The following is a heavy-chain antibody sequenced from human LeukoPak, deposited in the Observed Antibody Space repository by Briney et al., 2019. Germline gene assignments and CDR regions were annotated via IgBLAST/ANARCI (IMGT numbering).Heavy chain of an antibody. CDR3: ARGFFNLSEGYCSSTSCYAFDY. D-gene: IGHD2-2*01. CDR2: IYHSGST. V-gene: IGHV4-31*03. J-gene: IGHJ4*02. Sequence: SQTLSLTCTVSGGSISSGGYSWTWIRQHPGKGLEWIGYIYHSGSTYYNPSLKSRVTISVDTSKNQFSLKLSSVTAADTAVYYCARGFFNLSEGYCSSTSCYAFDYWGQGTLVTVSS. CDR1: GGSISSGGYS.